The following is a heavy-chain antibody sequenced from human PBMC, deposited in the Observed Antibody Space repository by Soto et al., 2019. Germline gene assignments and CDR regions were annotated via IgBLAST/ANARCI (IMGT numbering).Heavy chain of an antibody. D-gene: IGHD6-13*01. J-gene: IGHJ3*02. CDR1: GYTSTSYY. V-gene: IGHV1-46*01. CDR2: INPSGGST. Sequence: ASVKVSCKASGYTSTSYYMHWVRQAPGQGLEWMGIINPSGGSTSYAQKFQGRVTMTRDTSTSTVYMELSSLRSEDTAVYYCVFRFLPGNIAAAGIDAFDIWGQGTMVTV. CDR3: VFRFLPGNIAAAGIDAFDI.